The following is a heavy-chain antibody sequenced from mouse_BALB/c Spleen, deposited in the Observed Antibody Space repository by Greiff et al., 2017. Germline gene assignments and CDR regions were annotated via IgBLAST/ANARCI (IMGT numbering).Heavy chain of an antibody. Sequence: VQLQQSGAELMKPGASVKISCKATGYTFSSYWIEWVKQRPGHGLEWIGEILPGSGSTNYNEKFKGKATFTADKSSNTAYMQLSSLTSEDSAVYYCARECNYPKYPFAYWGQGTLVTVSA. J-gene: IGHJ3*01. D-gene: IGHD2-1*01. CDR2: ILPGSGST. V-gene: IGHV1-9*01. CDR1: GYTFSSYW. CDR3: ARECNYPKYPFAY.